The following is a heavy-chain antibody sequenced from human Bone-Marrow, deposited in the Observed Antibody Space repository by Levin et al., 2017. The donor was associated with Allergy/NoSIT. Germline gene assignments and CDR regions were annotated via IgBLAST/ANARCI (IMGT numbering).Heavy chain of an antibody. J-gene: IGHJ4*02. CDR3: ASGSVYYGSGSWIDC. Sequence: SETLSLTCTVSGESVSSSGFYWTWIRQYPGKGLEWIGHIYYPGNTSYNPSLKSRVSISEDRSKNQFSLKLDSVTAADTAVYYCASGSVYYGSGSWIDCWGQGTLVTVSS. D-gene: IGHD3-10*01. CDR2: IYYPGNT. V-gene: IGHV4-31*02. CDR1: GESVSSSGFY.